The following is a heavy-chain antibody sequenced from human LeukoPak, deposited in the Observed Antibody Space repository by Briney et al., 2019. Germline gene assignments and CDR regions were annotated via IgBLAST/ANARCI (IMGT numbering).Heavy chain of an antibody. J-gene: IGHJ3*02. D-gene: IGHD6-13*01. V-gene: IGHV3-23*01. CDR3: AKEYYRIASAGWDAFDI. CDR1: GFTFSSYA. CDR2: ISGSGDST. Sequence: GGSLRLSCAASGFTFSSYAMSWVRQAPGKGLEWVSVISGSGDSTYYADSVKGRFTISRDNSKNTLYLQMNSLRAEDTAVYYCAKEYYRIASAGWDAFDIWGQGTMVTVSS.